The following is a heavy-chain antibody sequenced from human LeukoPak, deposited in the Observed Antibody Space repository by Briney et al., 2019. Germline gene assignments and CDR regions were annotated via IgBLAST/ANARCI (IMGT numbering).Heavy chain of an antibody. Sequence: SETLSLTCTVSGVSISSSSYYWGWIRQPPGNGLKWIGTIDYSGSTFYTSSLKSRVTISVDTSMNQFSLKLNSVTAADTAVYFCASLPHNNERPAHWGQGTLVTVSS. CDR3: ASLPHNNERPAH. CDR2: IDYSGST. D-gene: IGHD1-1*01. CDR1: GVSISSSSYY. J-gene: IGHJ4*02. V-gene: IGHV4-39*01.